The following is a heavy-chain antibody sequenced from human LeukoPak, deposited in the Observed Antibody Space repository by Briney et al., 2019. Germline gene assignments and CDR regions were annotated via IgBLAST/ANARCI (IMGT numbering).Heavy chain of an antibody. CDR3: ARQSCSGGNCYSRAFDI. CDR1: GYNFITYW. J-gene: IGHJ3*02. Sequence: GESLTISCKGSGYNFITYWIAWVRQMPGKGLEWMGNIYPGGSDTRYSPSFQGQVSISADKSISTAYLHWSSLKASDTAMYYCARQSCSGGNCYSRAFDIWGQGTMVAVSS. CDR2: IYPGGSDT. D-gene: IGHD2-15*01. V-gene: IGHV5-51*01.